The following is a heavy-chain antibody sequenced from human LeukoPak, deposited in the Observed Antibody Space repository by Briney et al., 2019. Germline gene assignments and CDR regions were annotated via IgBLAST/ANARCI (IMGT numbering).Heavy chain of an antibody. J-gene: IGHJ4*02. V-gene: IGHV3-23*01. D-gene: IGHD1-26*01. CDR1: GFTFSSYA. CDR3: AKDPYSGSYYDY. Sequence: GGSLRLSCAASGFTFSSYAMSWVRQAPGKGLEWVSAISGSGGSTYYADSVKGRFTISRDNSENTLYLQMNSLRAEDTAVYYCAKDPYSGSYYDYWGQGTLVTVSS. CDR2: ISGSGGST.